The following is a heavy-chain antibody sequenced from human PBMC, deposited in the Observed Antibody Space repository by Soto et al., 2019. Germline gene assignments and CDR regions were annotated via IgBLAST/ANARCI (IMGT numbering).Heavy chain of an antibody. V-gene: IGHV3-23*01. CDR1: GFTFNTYP. D-gene: IGHD3-10*01. Sequence: GGSLRLSCATSGFTFNTYPMTWVRQAPGKGLEWVSSISSTAGRTSSYADSVKGRFAISRDFSDNTVYLQMNNLRVDDTAVYFCAKGVLSFHYGMEVWGQGTTVTVS. CDR3: AKGVLSFHYGMEV. J-gene: IGHJ6*02. CDR2: ISSTAGRTS.